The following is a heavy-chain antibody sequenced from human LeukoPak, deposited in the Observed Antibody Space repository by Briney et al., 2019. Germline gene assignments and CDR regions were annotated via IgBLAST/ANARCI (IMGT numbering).Heavy chain of an antibody. Sequence: GESLRLSCAAPGFTFSNYYMHWVRQAPGKGPEWVADIRRDGSEKNYMDSLKGRFTISRDNAKNSLYLQMNSLRVEDTAVYYCARGGPPYALDIWGQGTMVTVSS. CDR3: ARGGPPYALDI. CDR2: IRRDGSEK. V-gene: IGHV3-7*01. D-gene: IGHD1-14*01. CDR1: GFTFSNYY. J-gene: IGHJ3*02.